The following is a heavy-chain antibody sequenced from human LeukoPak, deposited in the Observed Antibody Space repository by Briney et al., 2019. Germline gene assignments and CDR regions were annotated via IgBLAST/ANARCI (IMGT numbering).Heavy chain of an antibody. V-gene: IGHV3-48*04. CDR2: ISSSSSTI. CDR3: ASLTFGGVIVPVDY. D-gene: IGHD3-16*02. J-gene: IGHJ4*02. CDR1: GFTFSSYS. Sequence: GGSLRLSCAASGFTFSSYSMNWVRQAPGKGLEWVSYISSSSSTIYYADSVKGRFTISRDNAKNSLYLQMNSLRAEDTAVYYCASLTFGGVIVPVDYWGQGILVTVSS.